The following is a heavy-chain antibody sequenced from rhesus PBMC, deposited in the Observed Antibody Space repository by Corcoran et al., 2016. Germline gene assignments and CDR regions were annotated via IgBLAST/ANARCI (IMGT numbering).Heavy chain of an antibody. Sequence: QVQLQESGPGLVKPSATLSLTCAVSGGSISDDYYWSWIRQPPVKGLEWIGYIYGSGGGNNYNPSLKNRVSISIDTSKNQFSLKLSSVTAADTAVYYCARGDSSGWSPSFDYWGQGVLVTVSS. CDR3: ARGDSSGWSPSFDY. D-gene: IGHD6S26*01. J-gene: IGHJ4*01. CDR2: IYGSGGGN. V-gene: IGHV4-106*01. CDR1: GGSISDDYY.